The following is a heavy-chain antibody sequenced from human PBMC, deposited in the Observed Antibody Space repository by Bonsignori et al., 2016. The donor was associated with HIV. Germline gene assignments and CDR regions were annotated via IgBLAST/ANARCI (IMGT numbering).Heavy chain of an antibody. V-gene: IGHV3-9*01. CDR3: AKGDDTNGYVYGMDV. Sequence: EVQLVASGGGLVQPGRSLRLSCAASGFTFDDYAMHWVRQPPGKGLEWVSGIGWNSDRIDYADSVKGRFTASRDNANNFLYLHMNSLRPEDTAMYYCAKGDDTNGYVYGMDVWGQGTTVTVSS. D-gene: IGHD2-8*01. CDR2: IGWNSDRI. J-gene: IGHJ6*02. CDR1: GFTFDDYA.